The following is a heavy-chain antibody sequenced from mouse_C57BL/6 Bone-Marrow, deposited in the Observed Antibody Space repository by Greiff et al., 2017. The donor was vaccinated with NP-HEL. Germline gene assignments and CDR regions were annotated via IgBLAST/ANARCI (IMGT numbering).Heavy chain of an antibody. CDR2: IDPRSGNT. D-gene: IGHD2-5*01. V-gene: IGHV1-81*01. Sequence: QVQLQQSGAELARPGASVKLSCKASGYTFTSYGIRWVKQRTGQGLEWIGGIDPRSGNTYNNEKFKGKATLTTHKSSSTTYMELRSLTAEDSAVYFCTRSRYSNYVCWGQGTLVTVSA. CDR3: TRSRYSNYVC. CDR1: GYTFTSYG. J-gene: IGHJ3*01.